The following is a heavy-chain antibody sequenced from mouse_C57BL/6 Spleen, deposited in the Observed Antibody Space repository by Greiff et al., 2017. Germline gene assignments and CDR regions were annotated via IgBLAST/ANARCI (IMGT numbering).Heavy chain of an antibody. CDR3: ARRTGTDYAMDY. Sequence: VMLVESGPGLVAPSQSLSITCTVSGFSLTSYGVDWVRQSPGKGLEWLGVIWGVGSTNYNSALKSRLSISKDNSKRQVFLKMNSLQTDDTAMYYCARRTGTDYAMDYWGQGTSVTVSS. J-gene: IGHJ4*01. D-gene: IGHD4-1*01. CDR1: GFSLTSYG. CDR2: IWGVGST. V-gene: IGHV2-6*01.